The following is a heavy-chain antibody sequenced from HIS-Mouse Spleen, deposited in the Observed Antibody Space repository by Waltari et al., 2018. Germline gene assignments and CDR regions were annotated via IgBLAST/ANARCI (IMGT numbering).Heavy chain of an antibody. Sequence: EVQLLESGGGLVQPGGSLRLSCAASGFPFSSYAMSWFRQAPGKGLEWVSAISGSGGSTYYADSVKGRFTISRDNSKNTLYLQMNSLRAEDTAVYYCAKVGALGYYYGMDVWGQGTTVTVSS. CDR1: GFPFSSYA. CDR2: ISGSGGST. CDR3: AKVGALGYYYGMDV. D-gene: IGHD1-26*01. V-gene: IGHV3-23*01. J-gene: IGHJ6*02.